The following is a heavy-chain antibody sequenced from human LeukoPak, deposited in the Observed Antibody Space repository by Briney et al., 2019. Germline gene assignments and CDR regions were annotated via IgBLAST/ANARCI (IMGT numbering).Heavy chain of an antibody. CDR2: IYSGGST. CDR3: ARGGGDY. Sequence: PGGSLRLSCAASGFIVSSSDMIWVRQAPGKGLEWVSVIYSGGSTYYADSVKGRFTISRDNSKNTLYLQMNSLRADDTAVYYCARGGGDYWGQGTLVTVSS. V-gene: IGHV3-53*01. J-gene: IGHJ4*02. D-gene: IGHD3-3*01. CDR1: GFIVSSSD.